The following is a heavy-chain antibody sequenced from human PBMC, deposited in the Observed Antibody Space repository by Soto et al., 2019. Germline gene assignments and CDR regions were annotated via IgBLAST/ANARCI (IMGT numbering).Heavy chain of an antibody. CDR3: AIDLWWYTH. Sequence: EVQLLESGGGLVQPGGSLRLSCTASGFTFSDHAMTWVRQAPGKGLVWLSGISGGGSGAYYADSVKGRFTVSRTNPNNTLFLQMDSMRVEDTSVYYCAIDLWWYTHWGQGTLVTVSS. J-gene: IGHJ4*02. D-gene: IGHD2-15*01. V-gene: IGHV3-23*01. CDR2: ISGGGSGA. CDR1: GFTFSDHA.